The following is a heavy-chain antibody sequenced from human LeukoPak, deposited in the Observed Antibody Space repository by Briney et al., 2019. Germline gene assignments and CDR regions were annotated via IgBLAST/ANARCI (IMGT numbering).Heavy chain of an antibody. CDR3: ARGKGSGWFSYYFDY. V-gene: IGHV4-34*01. CDR1: GGSFSGYY. Sequence: SESLSLTCAVYGGSFSGYYWSWIRQPPGKGLEWIGEINHSGSTNYNPSLKSRVTISVDTSKNQFSLKLSSVTAADTAVYYCARGKGSGWFSYYFDYWGQGTLVTVSS. CDR2: INHSGST. D-gene: IGHD6-19*01. J-gene: IGHJ4*02.